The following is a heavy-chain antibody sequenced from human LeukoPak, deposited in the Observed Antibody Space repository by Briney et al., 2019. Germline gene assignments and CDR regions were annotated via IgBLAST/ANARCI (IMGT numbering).Heavy chain of an antibody. CDR1: GFTLSSYA. CDR3: VTDYGGSSGAFDI. D-gene: IGHD4-23*01. V-gene: IGHV3-21*01. CDR2: ISSSSSDI. Sequence: GESLRLSCTGSGFTLSSYAMNWVRRAPGQGLEWVSSISSSSSDIYYTDSVKGRFTISRDNAKNSLYPQMNSLRAEDTAVYYCVTDYGGSSGAFDIWGQGTMVTVSS. J-gene: IGHJ3*02.